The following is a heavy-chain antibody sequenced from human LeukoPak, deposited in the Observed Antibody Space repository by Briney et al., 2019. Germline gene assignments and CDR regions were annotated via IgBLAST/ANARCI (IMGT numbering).Heavy chain of an antibody. J-gene: IGHJ6*02. CDR1: GFTFSSYA. CDR2: ISGSGGST. CDR3: AKDLARITMIVVVIRRDYYYYGMDV. V-gene: IGHV3-23*01. Sequence: PGPSLRLSCAASGFTFSSYAMSWVRQAPGKGLEWVSAISGSGGSTYYADSVKGRFTISRDNSKSTLYLQMNSLRAKDTAVYYCAKDLARITMIVVVIRRDYYYYGMDVWGQGTTVTVSS. D-gene: IGHD3-22*01.